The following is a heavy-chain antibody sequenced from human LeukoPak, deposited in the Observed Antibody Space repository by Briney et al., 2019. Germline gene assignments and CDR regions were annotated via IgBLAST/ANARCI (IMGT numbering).Heavy chain of an antibody. Sequence: SETLSLTCTVSGGSISSYYWSWIRQPPGKGLEWIGYINYSGSTNYNPSLKTRVTISVNTSKNQFSLKLSSLTAAETAVYYWAALGYDSSGYVWFDPWGQGTLVTVSS. CDR3: AALGYDSSGYVWFDP. J-gene: IGHJ5*02. CDR1: GGSISSYY. V-gene: IGHV4-59*01. D-gene: IGHD3-22*01. CDR2: INYSGST.